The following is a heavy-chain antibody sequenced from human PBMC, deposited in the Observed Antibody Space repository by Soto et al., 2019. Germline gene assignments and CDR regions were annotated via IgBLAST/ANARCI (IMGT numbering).Heavy chain of an antibody. J-gene: IGHJ4*02. D-gene: IGHD1-26*01. V-gene: IGHV3-23*01. CDR1: GFTFSSYA. CDR3: AKGHSGSYGGSYYFDY. CDR2: ISGSGGST. Sequence: GGSLRLSCAASGFTFSSYAMGWVRQAPGKGLEWVSAISGSGGSTYYADSVKGRFTISRDNSKNTLYLQMNSLRAEDTAVYYCAKGHSGSYGGSYYFDYWGQGTLVTVSS.